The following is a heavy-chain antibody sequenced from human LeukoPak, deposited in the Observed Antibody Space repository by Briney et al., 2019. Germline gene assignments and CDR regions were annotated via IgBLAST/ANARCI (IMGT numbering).Heavy chain of an antibody. CDR3: ASGSGSYRTPYYYMDV. CDR2: IYSGGST. Sequence: GGSLRLSCAASGFTVSSNCMSWVRQAPGKGLEWVSVIYSGGSTYYADSVKGRFAISRDNSKNTLYLQMNSLRAEDTAVYYCASGSGSYRTPYYYMDVWGTGTTVTVSS. D-gene: IGHD3-10*01. V-gene: IGHV3-53*01. J-gene: IGHJ6*03. CDR1: GFTVSSNC.